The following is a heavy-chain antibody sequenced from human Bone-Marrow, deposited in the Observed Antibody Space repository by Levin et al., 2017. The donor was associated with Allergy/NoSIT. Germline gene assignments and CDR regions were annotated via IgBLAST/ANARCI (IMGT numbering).Heavy chain of an antibody. J-gene: IGHJ4*02. V-gene: IGHV3-9*01. CDR1: GFIFDDYA. Sequence: GGSLRLSCAASGFIFDDYAMHWVRQTPEKGLEWVSSISSNGAKMDYADSVKGRFTISRDNAENSLYLQMNSLRAEDTALYYCGNDNGYGSGSYYNVPDYWGQGARVTVSS. CDR3: GNDNGYGSGSYYNVPDY. D-gene: IGHD3-10*01. CDR2: ISSNGAKM.